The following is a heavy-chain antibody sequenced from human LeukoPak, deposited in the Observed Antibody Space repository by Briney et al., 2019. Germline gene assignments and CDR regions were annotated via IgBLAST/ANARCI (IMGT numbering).Heavy chain of an antibody. CDR1: GFTFSSYA. CDR3: AKQYSSSWHYFDY. Sequence: PGGSLRLSCAASGFTFSSYAMSWVRQAPGKGLGWVSAISGSGGSTYYADSVKGRFTISRDNSKNTLYLQMNSLRAEDTAVYHCAKQYSSSWHYFDYWGQGTLVTVSS. D-gene: IGHD6-13*01. J-gene: IGHJ4*02. V-gene: IGHV3-23*01. CDR2: ISGSGGST.